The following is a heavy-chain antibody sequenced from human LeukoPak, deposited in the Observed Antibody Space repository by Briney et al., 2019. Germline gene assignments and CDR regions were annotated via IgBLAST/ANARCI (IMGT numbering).Heavy chain of an antibody. CDR1: GYTFTGYY. Sequence: ASVKVSCKASGYTFTGYYMHWVRQAPGQGLEWMGWINPNSGGTNYAQKFQGRVTMTRDTSISTAYMELSGLRSDDTAVYYCARDLSVTTVTNPMTDYWGQGTLVTVSS. J-gene: IGHJ4*02. CDR3: ARDLSVTTVTNPMTDY. V-gene: IGHV1-2*02. D-gene: IGHD4-17*01. CDR2: INPNSGGT.